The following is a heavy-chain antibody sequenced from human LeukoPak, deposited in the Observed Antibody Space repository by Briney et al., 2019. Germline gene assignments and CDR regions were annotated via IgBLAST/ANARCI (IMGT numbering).Heavy chain of an antibody. Sequence: PGGSLTLSCAASGFTYSSYPMTWLRQSPGKGLEWVASTTGGGSNVPYADSVKDRFTISRDNAKNALYLQMNSLRGDDTAVYYCVRMYTSSWWDHWGRGTLVTVSS. CDR1: GFTYSSYP. D-gene: IGHD6-13*01. J-gene: IGHJ5*02. CDR3: VRMYTSSWWDH. V-gene: IGHV3-21*01. CDR2: TTGGGSNV.